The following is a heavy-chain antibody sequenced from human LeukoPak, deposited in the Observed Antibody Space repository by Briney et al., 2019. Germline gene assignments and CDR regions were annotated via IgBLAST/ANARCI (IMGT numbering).Heavy chain of an antibody. D-gene: IGHD2-2*01. V-gene: IGHV4-59*08. CDR2: ISDIGSI. Sequence: PSETLSLTCTVSGGSISSYYWSWIRQPPGKGLEWIAYISDIGSINYNPSLKSRVTISLETSKNQFSLKLSSVTAADTAVYYCARMAAMVALDYCGQGTQVTVSS. J-gene: IGHJ4*02. CDR1: GGSISSYY. CDR3: ARMAAMVALDY.